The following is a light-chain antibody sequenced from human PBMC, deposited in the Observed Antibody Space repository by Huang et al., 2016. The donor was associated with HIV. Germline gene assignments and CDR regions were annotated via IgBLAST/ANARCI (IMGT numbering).Light chain of an antibody. Sequence: DIQMTQSPSSLPASLGDRVTITCRASQSISGYLNWYQQKPGKAPKLLIYAESSLQSGVPSRFSGSGSETDFTLTISSLQPEDFATYYCQQSYSTPPTFGQGTKVEIK. J-gene: IGKJ1*01. CDR1: QSISGY. CDR2: AES. V-gene: IGKV1-39*01. CDR3: QQSYSTPPT.